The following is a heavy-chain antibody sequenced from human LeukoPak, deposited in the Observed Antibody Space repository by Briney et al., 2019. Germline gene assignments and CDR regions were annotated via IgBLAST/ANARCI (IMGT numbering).Heavy chain of an antibody. CDR2: IIPIFGTA. CDR1: GGTFSSYA. D-gene: IGHD5-24*01. V-gene: IGHV1-69*05. Sequence: SVKVSCKASGGTFSSYAISWVRQAPGQGLEWMGRIIPIFGTANYAQKFQGRVTITTDESTSTAYMQLSSLRSEDTAVYYCARDKGKRDGYNFFDYWGQGTLVTVSS. J-gene: IGHJ4*02. CDR3: ARDKGKRDGYNFFDY.